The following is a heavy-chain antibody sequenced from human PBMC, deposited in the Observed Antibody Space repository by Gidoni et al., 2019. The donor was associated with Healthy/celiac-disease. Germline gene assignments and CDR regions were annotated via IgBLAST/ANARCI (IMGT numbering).Heavy chain of an antibody. Sequence: QLQLQESGPGRVKPSATLSLTCTVSGGSISSSSYYWGWNRQPPGKGLEWIGSIHYSGSTYYNPSLKSRVTISVDTSKNQFSLKLSSVNAADTAVYYWASILGYCSGGSCYSEDFYYYGMDVWGQGTTVTVSS. J-gene: IGHJ6*02. CDR1: GGSISSSSYY. V-gene: IGHV4-39*07. CDR3: ASILGYCSGGSCYSEDFYYYGMDV. D-gene: IGHD2-15*01. CDR2: IHYSGST.